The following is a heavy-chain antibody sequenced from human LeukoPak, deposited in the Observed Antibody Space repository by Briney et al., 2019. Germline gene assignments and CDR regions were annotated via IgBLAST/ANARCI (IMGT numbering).Heavy chain of an antibody. Sequence: GGSLRPSCAASGFTFSSYAMSWVRQAPGKGLEWVSAISGSGGSTYYADSVKGRFTISRDNSKNTLYLQMNSLRAEDTAVYYCAKAPMVRGAVFDYWGQGTLVTVSS. V-gene: IGHV3-23*01. CDR3: AKAPMVRGAVFDY. CDR2: ISGSGGST. D-gene: IGHD3-10*01. CDR1: GFTFSSYA. J-gene: IGHJ4*02.